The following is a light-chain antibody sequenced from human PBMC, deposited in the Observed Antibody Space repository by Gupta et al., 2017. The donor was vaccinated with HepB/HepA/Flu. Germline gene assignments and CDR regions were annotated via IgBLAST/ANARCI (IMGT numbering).Light chain of an antibody. CDR2: TTN. V-gene: IGLV8-61*01. CDR1: SGSVSTSYY. Sequence: TVVTQEPSLSVSPGGTVTLTCGFSSGSVSTSYYPSCYHQTPGHAPRMLIYTTNTRSAGVPGRFATSIGGTTAALTITGAKEDEESDYYYGLDRGSGIWVFGGGTKLTVL. CDR3: GLDRGSGIWV. J-gene: IGLJ3*02.